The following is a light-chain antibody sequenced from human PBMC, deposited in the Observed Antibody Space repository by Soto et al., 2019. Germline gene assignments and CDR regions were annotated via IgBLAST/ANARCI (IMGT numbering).Light chain of an antibody. J-gene: IGKJ5*01. Sequence: EIVMTQPPATLSVSPGERATLSCRASQSVSSNLAWYQQKPGQAPSLLIYCASSRATGIPVRFSGSGSGTEFNLTISRLQSEDFAVYHCQQYNNWPLTFGQGTRLEIK. CDR3: QQYNNWPLT. V-gene: IGKV3-15*01. CDR2: CAS. CDR1: QSVSSN.